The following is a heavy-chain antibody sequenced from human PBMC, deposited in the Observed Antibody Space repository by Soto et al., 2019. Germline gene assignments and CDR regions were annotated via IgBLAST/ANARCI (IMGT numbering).Heavy chain of an antibody. CDR2: IWFDGSKK. J-gene: IGHJ6*02. CDR3: ARDRLVPYGYGMDV. CDR1: GFTFRSYG. D-gene: IGHD2-2*01. Sequence: PGGSLRLSCAASGFTFRSYGIHWVLQAPGKGLEWVALIWFDGSKKYYVDSVKGRFAVSRDNSKNTLYLQMNSLRVEDTAVYYCARDRLVPYGYGMDVWGQGSTVTVSS. V-gene: IGHV3-33*01.